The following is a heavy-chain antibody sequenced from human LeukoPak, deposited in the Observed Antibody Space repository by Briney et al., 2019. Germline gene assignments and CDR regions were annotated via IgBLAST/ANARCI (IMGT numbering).Heavy chain of an antibody. CDR1: GGSISSYY. J-gene: IGHJ4*02. CDR2: IYTSGST. V-gene: IGHV4-4*07. Sequence: SETLSLTCTVSGGSISSYYWSWIRQPAGKGLEWIGRIYTSGSTNYNPSLKSRVTISVDTSKNQFSLKLSSVTAADTAVYYCARDHVYYYDTGGAFDYWGQGTLVTVSS. CDR3: ARDHVYYYDTGGAFDY. D-gene: IGHD3-22*01.